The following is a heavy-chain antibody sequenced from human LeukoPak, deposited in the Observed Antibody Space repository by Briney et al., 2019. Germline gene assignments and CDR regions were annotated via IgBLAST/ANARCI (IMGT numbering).Heavy chain of an antibody. Sequence: ASVNVSCKSSVYTFTSYGISWVRQAPGQGLEWMGWISAYNCNTNYAQKLQGRVAMTTDTSTSTAYMELRSLRSDDTAVYYRARGGAYCSGGSCYSDYYYGMDVWGKGTTVTVSS. D-gene: IGHD2-15*01. CDR3: ARGGAYCSGGSCYSDYYYGMDV. V-gene: IGHV1-18*04. J-gene: IGHJ6*04. CDR2: ISAYNCNT. CDR1: VYTFTSYG.